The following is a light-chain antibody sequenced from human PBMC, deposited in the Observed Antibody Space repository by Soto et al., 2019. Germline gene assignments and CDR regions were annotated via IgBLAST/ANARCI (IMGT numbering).Light chain of an antibody. CDR2: DVN. Sequence: QSVRTQPPSGSGSRGQSVSSCCTGTSGDVGGYIFVYWYQPHPGKAPNLILSDVNKRPSGVPDRFSGSTYGNTPSLPVSGLQAEDEGDYYCVSFAGGTYVFGTGTTVTVL. CDR3: VSFAGGTYV. V-gene: IGLV2-8*01. CDR1: SGDVGGYIF. J-gene: IGLJ1*01.